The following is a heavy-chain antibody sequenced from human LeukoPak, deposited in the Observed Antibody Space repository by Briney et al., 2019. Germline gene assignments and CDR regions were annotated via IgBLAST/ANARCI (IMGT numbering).Heavy chain of an antibody. D-gene: IGHD6-13*01. V-gene: IGHV4-39*07. CDR3: ARGRGSSWYFGKKRRFDY. CDR1: GGSISSTTYY. Sequence: SETLSLTCTVSGGSISSTTYYWGWIRQPPGKGLEWIGSIYYSGSTNYNPSLKSRVTISVDTSKNQFSLKLSSVTAADTAVYYCARGRGSSWYFGKKRRFDYWGQGTLVTVSS. J-gene: IGHJ4*02. CDR2: IYYSGST.